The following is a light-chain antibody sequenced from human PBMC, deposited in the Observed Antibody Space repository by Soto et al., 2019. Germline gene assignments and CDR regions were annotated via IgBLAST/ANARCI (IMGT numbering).Light chain of an antibody. Sequence: DVVMTQSTLSLPVTPGKPASISCRSSQSLLYSDGDNYLDWYVQKPGQSPQVXIYLASNRASGVPARFSGSGSGTHFRLKISRVEAEDVGLYYCMQGLQTPNTFGQGTRLEIK. CDR1: QSLLYSDGDNY. V-gene: IGKV2-28*01. CDR3: MQGLQTPNT. CDR2: LAS. J-gene: IGKJ5*01.